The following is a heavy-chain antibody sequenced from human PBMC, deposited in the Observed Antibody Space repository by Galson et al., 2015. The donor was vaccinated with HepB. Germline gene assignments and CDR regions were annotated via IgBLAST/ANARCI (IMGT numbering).Heavy chain of an antibody. CDR3: ARLSIAARPDSSNY. CDR2: IIPIFGIA. D-gene: IGHD6-6*01. Sequence: SVTVSCKASGGTFSSYAISWVRQAPGQGLEWMGGIIPIFGIANYAQKFQGRVTITADESTSTAYMELSSLRSEDTAVYYCARLSIAARPDSSNYWGQGTLVTVSS. CDR1: GGTFSSYA. V-gene: IGHV1-69*13. J-gene: IGHJ4*02.